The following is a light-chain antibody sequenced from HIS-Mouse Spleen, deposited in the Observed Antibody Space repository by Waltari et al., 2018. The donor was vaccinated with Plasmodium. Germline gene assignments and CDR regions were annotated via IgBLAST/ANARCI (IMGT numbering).Light chain of an antibody. V-gene: IGLV3-10*01. CDR2: EDS. CDR3: YSTDSSGNHRV. J-gene: IGLJ3*02. CDR1: ELPKKY. Sequence: SYELTQPPSVSVSPGHTASNTCSGDELPKKYASWDQQKSGQAPVLVIYEDSKRPSGIPERFSGSSSGTMATLTISGAQVEDEADYYCYSTDSSGNHRVFGGGTKLTVL.